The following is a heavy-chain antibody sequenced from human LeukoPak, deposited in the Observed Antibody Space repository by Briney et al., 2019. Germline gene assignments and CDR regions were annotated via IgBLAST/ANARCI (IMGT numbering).Heavy chain of an antibody. D-gene: IGHD2-21*02. CDR1: GYTFTGYY. J-gene: IGHJ4*02. V-gene: IGHV1-2*02. Sequence: GASVKVSCKASGYTFTGYYMHWVRQAPGQGLEWMGWINPNSGGTNYAQKFQGRVTMTRDTSISTAYMELSRLRSDDTAVYYCARVPLSQPPYCGGDCYLPLDYWGQGTLATVSS. CDR3: ARVPLSQPPYCGGDCYLPLDY. CDR2: INPNSGGT.